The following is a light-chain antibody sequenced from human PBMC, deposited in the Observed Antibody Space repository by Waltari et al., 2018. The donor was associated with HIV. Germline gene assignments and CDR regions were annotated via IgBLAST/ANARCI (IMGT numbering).Light chain of an antibody. V-gene: IGLV2-23*02. J-gene: IGLJ3*02. Sequence: QSALTQPASVSGSPGQSITISCAGASNAVGYYNLVSWYQQHPGKAPKLMIYEVTKRTSGDSHRFAGAKSGNMASLTISGLQGEDEADYYCCSYAGRGTWVFGGGTKVTVL. CDR1: SNAVGYYNL. CDR3: CSYAGRGTWV. CDR2: EVT.